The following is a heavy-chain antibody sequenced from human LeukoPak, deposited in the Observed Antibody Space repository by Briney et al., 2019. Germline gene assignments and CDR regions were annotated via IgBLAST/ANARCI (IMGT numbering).Heavy chain of an antibody. CDR1: GYTFTSYG. CDR2: ISAYNGNT. Sequence: GASVKVSCKASGYTFTSYGISWVRQAPGQGLEWMGWISAYNGNTNYAQKLQGRVTMTTDTSTSTAYMELRSLRSDDTAVYYCARGCYDFWSGYYTMGYYYYYMDVWGKGTTVTVSS. D-gene: IGHD3-3*01. CDR3: ARGCYDFWSGYYTMGYYYYYMDV. V-gene: IGHV1-18*01. J-gene: IGHJ6*03.